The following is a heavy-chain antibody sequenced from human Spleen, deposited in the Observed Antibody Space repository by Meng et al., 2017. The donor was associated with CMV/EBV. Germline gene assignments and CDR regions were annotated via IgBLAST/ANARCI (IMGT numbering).Heavy chain of an antibody. CDR3: AGGYVAYWFDP. Sequence: SETLSLTCTVSGGSISGCYWSWIRQPPGKGLEWIGYMYYNGNTNYNPSLKSRVAISVDTSKNQFSLKLSSVTAADTAVYYCAGGYVAYWFDPWGRGTLVTVSS. D-gene: IGHD3-16*01. V-gene: IGHV4-59*01. CDR1: GGSISGCY. J-gene: IGHJ5*02. CDR2: MYYNGNT.